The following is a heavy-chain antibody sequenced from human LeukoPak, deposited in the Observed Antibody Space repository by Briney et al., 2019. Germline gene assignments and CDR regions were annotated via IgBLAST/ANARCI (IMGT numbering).Heavy chain of an antibody. J-gene: IGHJ6*03. CDR1: GGSFSGYY. D-gene: IGHD2-2*01. V-gene: IGHV4-34*01. Sequence: PSETLSLTCAVYGGSFSGYYWSWIRQPPGKGLEWIGEINHSGSTNYNPSLKSRVTISVDTSKNQFSLKLSSVTAADTAVYYCARSPIVVVPAASGPYYYYYYMDVWGKGTTVTVSS. CDR3: ARSPIVVVPAASGPYYYYYYMDV. CDR2: INHSGST.